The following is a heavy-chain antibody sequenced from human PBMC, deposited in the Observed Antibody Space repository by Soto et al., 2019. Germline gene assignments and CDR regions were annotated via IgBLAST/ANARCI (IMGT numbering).Heavy chain of an antibody. V-gene: IGHV1-69*13. CDR2: IIPIFGTA. CDR3: ARDVLGYCSGGSCYVFYYYYYMDG. J-gene: IGHJ6*03. D-gene: IGHD2-15*01. Sequence: SVKVSCKASGGTFSSYAISWVLQAPGQGLEWMGWIIPIFGTANYAQKFQGRVTITADESTSTAYMELSSLRSEGTAVYYCARDVLGYCSGGSCYVFYYYYYMDGWGKGTTVTVSS. CDR1: GGTFSSYA.